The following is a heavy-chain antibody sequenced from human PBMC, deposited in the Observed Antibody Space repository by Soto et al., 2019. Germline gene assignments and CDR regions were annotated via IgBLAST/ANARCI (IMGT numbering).Heavy chain of an antibody. D-gene: IGHD3-9*01. V-gene: IGHV1-18*01. CDR3: ERDPGFRSDS. Sequence: QVQLVQSGAEVKKPGASVKVSCKASGYTFTSYGISWVRQAPGQGLEWMGWISAYNGNTNYAQKLQGRDTMTPDTATHTAYMELSGMRSDDTAVYYCERDPGFRSDSWGQGTMVTVSS. CDR1: GYTFTSYG. CDR2: ISAYNGNT. J-gene: IGHJ4*02.